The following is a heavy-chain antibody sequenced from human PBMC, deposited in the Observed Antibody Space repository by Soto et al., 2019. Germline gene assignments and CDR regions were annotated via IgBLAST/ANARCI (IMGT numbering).Heavy chain of an antibody. Sequence: QVQLVESGGGVVQPGRSLRLSCAASGFTFSSYGMHWVRQAPGKGLEWVAVISYDGSNKYYADSVKGRFTISRDNSKNTLYLQMNSLRAEDTAVYYCAKANWNYSLGYWGQGTLVTVSS. CDR3: AKANWNYSLGY. CDR2: ISYDGSNK. CDR1: GFTFSSYG. D-gene: IGHD1-7*01. J-gene: IGHJ4*02. V-gene: IGHV3-30*18.